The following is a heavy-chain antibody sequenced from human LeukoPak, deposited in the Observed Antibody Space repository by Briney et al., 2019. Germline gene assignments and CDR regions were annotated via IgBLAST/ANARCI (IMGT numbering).Heavy chain of an antibody. CDR1: GFTFSSYA. Sequence: GRSLRLSCAASGFTFSSYAMHWVRQAPGKGLEWVAVISYDGSNKYYADSVKGRFTISRDDSKNTLYLQMNSLRAEDTAVYYCARGRDYYDSSGIFDYWGQGILVTVSS. CDR3: ARGRDYYDSSGIFDY. CDR2: ISYDGSNK. V-gene: IGHV3-30*04. J-gene: IGHJ4*02. D-gene: IGHD3-22*01.